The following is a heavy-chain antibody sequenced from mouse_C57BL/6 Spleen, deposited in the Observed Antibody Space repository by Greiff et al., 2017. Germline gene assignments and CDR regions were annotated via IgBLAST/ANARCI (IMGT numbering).Heavy chain of an antibody. CDR2: INPNNGGT. J-gene: IGHJ3*01. CDR1: GYTFTDYN. V-gene: IGHV1-18*01. D-gene: IGHD2-3*01. CDR3: ARWFYDGYYPFAY. Sequence: EVQLQQSGPELVKPGASVKIPCKASGYTFTDYNMDWVKQSHGKSLEWIGDINPNNGGTIYNQKFKGKDTLTVDKSSSTAYMELRSLTSEDTAVYYCARWFYDGYYPFAYWGQGTLVTVSA.